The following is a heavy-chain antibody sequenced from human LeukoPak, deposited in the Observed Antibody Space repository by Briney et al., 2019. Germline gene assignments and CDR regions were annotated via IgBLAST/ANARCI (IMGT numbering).Heavy chain of an antibody. CDR1: GFTFSNAW. V-gene: IGHV3-15*01. Sequence: GGSLRLSCAASGFTFSNAWMSWVRQAPGKGLEWVCRIKSKTDGATTAYAANVKGTFTISRDDSKNTLYLQMNSLKTEDTAVYDCTALGYCSGGSCYFWGRGPGVPVSS. J-gene: IGHJ4*02. CDR3: TALGYCSGGSCYF. CDR2: IKSKTDGATT. D-gene: IGHD2-15*01.